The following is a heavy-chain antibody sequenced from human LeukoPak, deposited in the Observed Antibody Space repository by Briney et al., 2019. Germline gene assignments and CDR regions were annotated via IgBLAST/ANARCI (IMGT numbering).Heavy chain of an antibody. CDR3: ARSLGIAAAEYYFDY. Sequence: EASVKVSCKASGGTFSSYAISWVRQAPGQGLEWMGGIIPIFGTANYAQKFQGRVTITADKSTSTAYMELSSLRSEDTAVYYCARSLGIAAAEYYFDYWGQGTLVTVSS. D-gene: IGHD6-13*01. CDR1: GGTFSSYA. V-gene: IGHV1-69*06. CDR2: IIPIFGTA. J-gene: IGHJ4*02.